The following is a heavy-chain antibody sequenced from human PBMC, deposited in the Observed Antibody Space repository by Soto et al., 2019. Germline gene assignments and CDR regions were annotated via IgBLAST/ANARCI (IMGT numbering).Heavy chain of an antibody. CDR1: GYSFTSYW. CDR2: IYPGDSDT. CDR3: SLTSAAGEHCYGMDV. Sequence: PGESLKISCKGSGYSFTSYWIGWVRQMPGKGLEWMGIIYPGDSDTRYSPSFQGQVTISADKSISTAYLQWSSLKASDTAMYYCSLTSAAGEHCYGMDVWGQGTTVTVSS. V-gene: IGHV5-51*01. J-gene: IGHJ6*02. D-gene: IGHD6-13*01.